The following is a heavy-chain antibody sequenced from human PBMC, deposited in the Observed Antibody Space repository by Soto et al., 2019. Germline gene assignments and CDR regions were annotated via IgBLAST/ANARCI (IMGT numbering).Heavy chain of an antibody. CDR3: AKDWANFWSGYLTNYYYYGMDV. CDR2: ISYDGSNK. V-gene: IGHV3-30*18. J-gene: IGHJ6*02. D-gene: IGHD3-3*01. CDR1: GFTFSSYG. Sequence: PGGSLRLSCAASGFTFSSYGMHWVRQAPGKGLEWVAVISYDGSNKYYADSVKGRFTISRDNSKNTPYLQMNSLRAEDTAVYYCAKDWANFWSGYLTNYYYYGMDVWGQGTTVTVSS.